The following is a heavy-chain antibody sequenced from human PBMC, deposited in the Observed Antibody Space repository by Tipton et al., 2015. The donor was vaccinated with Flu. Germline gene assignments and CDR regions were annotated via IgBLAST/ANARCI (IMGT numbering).Heavy chain of an antibody. CDR3: ARHTGRDDFWSGYGYGMDV. V-gene: IGHV4-59*08. CDR2: IYYSGST. D-gene: IGHD3-3*01. Sequence: GLVKPSETLSLTCTVSGGSISSYYWSWIRQPPGKGLEWIGYIYYSGSTNYNPSLKSRVTISVDTSKNQFSLKLSSVTAADTAVYYCARHTGRDDFWSGYGYGMDVWGQGTTVTVSS. CDR1: GGSISSYY. J-gene: IGHJ6*02.